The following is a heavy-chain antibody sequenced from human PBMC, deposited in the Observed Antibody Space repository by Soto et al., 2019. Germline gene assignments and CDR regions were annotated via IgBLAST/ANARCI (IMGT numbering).Heavy chain of an antibody. CDR2: IIPILGIA. CDR3: ARKSMVHYYYYGMDV. CDR1: GGTFSSYT. V-gene: IGHV1-69*02. Sequence: QVQLVQSGAEVKKPGSSVKVSCKASGGTFSSYTISWVRQAPGQGLEWMGRIIPILGIANYAQKFQGRVTITADKATSTAYRELSSMRSEDTAVYYCARKSMVHYYYYGMDVWGQGTTVTVSS. J-gene: IGHJ6*02. D-gene: IGHD2-8*01.